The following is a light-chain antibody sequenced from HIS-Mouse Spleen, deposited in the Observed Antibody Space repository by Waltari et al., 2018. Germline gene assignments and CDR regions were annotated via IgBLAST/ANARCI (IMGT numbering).Light chain of an antibody. Sequence: SYELTQPPSVSVSPGQTARITCSGDALPTKYAYWYQQKSGQAPVLVIYEDSKRPSGIPERFSGSSAGTRATLTIRGAQVEDEADYYGYSTDSSGNHRVFGGGTKLTVL. CDR3: YSTDSSGNHRV. CDR2: EDS. J-gene: IGLJ2*01. V-gene: IGLV3-10*01. CDR1: ALPTKY.